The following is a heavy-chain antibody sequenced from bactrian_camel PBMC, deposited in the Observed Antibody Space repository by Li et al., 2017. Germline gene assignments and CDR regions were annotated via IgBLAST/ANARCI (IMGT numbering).Heavy chain of an antibody. V-gene: IGHV3S9*01. D-gene: IGHD3*01. J-gene: IGHJ4*01. CDR3: ATDYGIGTPSEY. CDR1: GLVFSTFG. CDR2: VTIESTE. Sequence: HVQLVESGGGLVQPGGSLRLSCAASGLVFSTFGMNWVRPVPGKGLEWVSRVTIESTEYYRDSVKGRFTISRDNAKNTVYLQMNNLKSDDTRLYYCATDYGIGTPSEYWGQGTQVTVS.